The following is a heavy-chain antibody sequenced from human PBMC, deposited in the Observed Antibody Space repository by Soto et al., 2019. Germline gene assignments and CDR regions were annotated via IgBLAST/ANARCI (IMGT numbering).Heavy chain of an antibody. CDR3: ARIPVDTYLINWFDP. CDR1: GGSVSSGDYY. Sequence: PSETRALSWTVSGGSVSSGDYYGIWIRQPPGKGLEWIGYIYYSGITNYNPSLKSRVSISLDTSKNQFSLRLTSVTAADTAVYYCARIPVDTYLINWFDPWGQGTLVTVSS. J-gene: IGHJ5*02. D-gene: IGHD5-18*01. V-gene: IGHV4-61*08. CDR2: IYYSGIT.